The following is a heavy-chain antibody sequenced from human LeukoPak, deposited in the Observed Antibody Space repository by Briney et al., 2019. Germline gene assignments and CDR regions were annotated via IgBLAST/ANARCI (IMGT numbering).Heavy chain of an antibody. CDR3: VKPARGSGIQYGLDS. Sequence: GGSLRLSCAASRFTFSSYGMHWVRQAPGKGLEYVAAITINIDRTFYADSVNGRFTISRDNSRNTLYLQMSSLRPEDTALYYCVKPARGSGIQYGLDSWGQGTLVTVSS. V-gene: IGHV3-64D*06. CDR1: RFTFSSYG. J-gene: IGHJ4*02. CDR2: ITINIDRT. D-gene: IGHD3-10*01.